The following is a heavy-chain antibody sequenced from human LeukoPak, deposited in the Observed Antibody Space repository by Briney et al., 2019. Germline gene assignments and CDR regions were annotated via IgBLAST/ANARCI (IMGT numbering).Heavy chain of an antibody. Sequence: SETLSLTCTVSGGSISSGDYYWSWIRQPPGKGLEWIGYIYYSGSTYYNPSLKSRVTISVDTSKNQFSLKLSSVTAADTAVYYCARAASSSNYAFDIWGQGTMDTVSS. CDR2: IYYSGST. J-gene: IGHJ3*02. D-gene: IGHD6-13*01. V-gene: IGHV4-30-4*01. CDR1: GGSISSGDYY. CDR3: ARAASSSNYAFDI.